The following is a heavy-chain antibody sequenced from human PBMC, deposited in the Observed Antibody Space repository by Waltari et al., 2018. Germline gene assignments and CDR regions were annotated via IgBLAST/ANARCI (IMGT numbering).Heavy chain of an antibody. CDR1: GGSFSGYY. J-gene: IGHJ4*02. CDR2: INHSGST. V-gene: IGHV4-34*01. D-gene: IGHD4-4*01. CDR3: ARARRASGVTTIYFDY. Sequence: QVQLQQWGAGLLKPSETLSLTCAVYGGSFSGYYWSWIRQPPGKGLEWIGEINHSGSTNYNPSHKSRVTISVDTSKNQFSLKLSSVTAADTAVYYCARARRASGVTTIYFDYWGQGTLVTVSS.